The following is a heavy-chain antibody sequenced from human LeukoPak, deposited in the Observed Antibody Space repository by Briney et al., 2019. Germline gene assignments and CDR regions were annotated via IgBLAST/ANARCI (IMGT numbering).Heavy chain of an antibody. Sequence: GGSLRLSCTASGFTFSNYEMNWVRQAPGTGLEWVSTISGSGGYTHYADSVKGRFTISRDNSKNTLYLQMNSLRAEDTALYYCAKDQGVYGILWWPGYWGQGTLVTVSS. D-gene: IGHD2-21*01. CDR2: ISGSGGYT. CDR3: AKDQGVYGILWWPGY. V-gene: IGHV3-23*01. J-gene: IGHJ4*02. CDR1: GFTFSNYE.